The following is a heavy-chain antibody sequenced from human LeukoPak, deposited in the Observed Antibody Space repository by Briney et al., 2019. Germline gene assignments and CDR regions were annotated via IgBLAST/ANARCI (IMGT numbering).Heavy chain of an antibody. D-gene: IGHD6-19*01. CDR1: GYTFTSYS. Sequence: GASVNVSCKASGYTFTSYSMHWVRQAPGQGLEWMGIMNPSAGSTSYAQKFQGRVTMTRDTSTSTVYMELSSLRSEDTAVYYCARDWSVAGDYWGQGTLVTVSS. J-gene: IGHJ4*02. V-gene: IGHV1-46*01. CDR2: MNPSAGST. CDR3: ARDWSVAGDY.